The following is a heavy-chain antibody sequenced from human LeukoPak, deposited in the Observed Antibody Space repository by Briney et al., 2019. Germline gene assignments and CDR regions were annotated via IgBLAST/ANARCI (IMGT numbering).Heavy chain of an antibody. CDR1: GFMFSRYW. CDR2: IKEDGSEM. D-gene: IGHD3-16*01. CDR3: ARALGGFSDY. Sequence: GGSLRLSCAASGFMFSRYWMSWVRQAPGKGLEWVANIKEDGSEMYYVDSVKGRFTISRDNAKNSLYLQMNILRAEDTAVYYYARALGGFSDYWGQGTLVTVSS. J-gene: IGHJ4*02. V-gene: IGHV3-7*05.